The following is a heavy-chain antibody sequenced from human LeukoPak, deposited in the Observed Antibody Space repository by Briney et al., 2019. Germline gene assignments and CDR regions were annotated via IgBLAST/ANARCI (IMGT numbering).Heavy chain of an antibody. Sequence: GGSLRLSCAASGFTFSSYGMHWLRQAPGKGLEWVAFIRYDGYNKYYAESVKGRFNISRDNSKNTLYLQMNSLRAEDTAVYYCAKDSRLVRGVPSGSWGQGTLVTVSS. CDR1: GFTFSSYG. CDR2: IRYDGYNK. D-gene: IGHD3-10*01. J-gene: IGHJ5*02. V-gene: IGHV3-30*02. CDR3: AKDSRLVRGVPSGS.